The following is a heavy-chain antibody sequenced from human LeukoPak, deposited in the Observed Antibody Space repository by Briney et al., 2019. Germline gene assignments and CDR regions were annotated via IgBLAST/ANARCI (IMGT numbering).Heavy chain of an antibody. CDR2: INSDGKIT. J-gene: IGHJ4*02. D-gene: IGHD1-26*01. CDR3: ARATGSGRYGRLDY. CDR1: GFTYSSLW. V-gene: IGHV3-74*01. Sequence: GGSLGLSCAASGFTYSSLWMHWVRQVPGKGLVWVSRINSDGKITIYADSVKGRFTISRDNAKNTLYLQMNSLRAEDTAVYYCARATGSGRYGRLDYWGQGTLVTVSS.